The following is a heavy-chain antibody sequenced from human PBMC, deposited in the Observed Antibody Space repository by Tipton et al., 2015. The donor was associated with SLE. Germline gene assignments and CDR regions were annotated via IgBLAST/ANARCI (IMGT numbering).Heavy chain of an antibody. D-gene: IGHD6-19*01. CDR1: GDSISNGGRY. CDR3: ASELLRDYFSAWGPDY. V-gene: IGHV4-31*03. J-gene: IGHJ4*02. CDR2: YSYTGTT. Sequence: TLSLTCTVSGDSISNGGRYWSWIRQRPGKGLEWIGYYSYTGTTYYNPSLQSRVTISVDKSKNQFSLNLRSVTVADTAVYYCASELLRDYFSAWGPDYWGQGTLVTVSS.